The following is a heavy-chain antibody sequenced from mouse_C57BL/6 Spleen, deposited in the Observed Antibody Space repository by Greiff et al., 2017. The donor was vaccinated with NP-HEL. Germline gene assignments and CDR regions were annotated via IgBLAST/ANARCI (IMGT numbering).Heavy chain of an antibody. J-gene: IGHJ1*03. D-gene: IGHD1-1*01. CDR2: IDPNSGGT. Sequence: QVQLQQSGAELVKPGASVKLSCKASGYTFTSYWMHWVKQRPGRGLEWIGRIDPNSGGTKYNEKFKSKATLTVDKPSSTAYMQLSSLTSEDSAVYYCAPYYYGSSSEGYFDVWGTGTTVTVSS. CDR3: APYYYGSSSEGYFDV. CDR1: GYTFTSYW. V-gene: IGHV1-72*01.